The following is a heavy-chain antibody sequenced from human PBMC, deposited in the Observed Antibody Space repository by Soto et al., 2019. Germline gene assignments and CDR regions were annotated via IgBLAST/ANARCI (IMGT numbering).Heavy chain of an antibody. J-gene: IGHJ6*02. CDR1: GFTFSDYY. CDR3: ARDLEMATISYYYYGMDV. D-gene: IGHD5-12*01. V-gene: IGHV3-11*01. CDR2: ISSSGSTI. Sequence: PGGSLRLSCAASGFTFSDYYMSWIRQAPGKGLEWVSYISSSGSTIYYADSVKGRFTISRDNAKNSLYLQMNSLRAEDTAVYYCARDLEMATISYYYYGMDVWGQGTTVTVYS.